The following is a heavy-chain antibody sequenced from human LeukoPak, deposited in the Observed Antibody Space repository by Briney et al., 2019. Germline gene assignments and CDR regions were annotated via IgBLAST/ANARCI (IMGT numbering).Heavy chain of an antibody. CDR2: FDPEDGET. CDR1: GYTLTELS. D-gene: IGHD3-16*02. J-gene: IGHJ1*01. Sequence: ASVKVSCKVSGYTLTELSMHGVRQAPGKGLEWMGGFDPEDGETIYAQKFQGRVTMTEDTSTDTAYMELSSLRSEDTAVYYCATGGVNPYYDYVWGSYRYRASPERAVQHWGQGTLVTFSS. CDR3: ATGGVNPYYDYVWGSYRYRASPERAVQH. V-gene: IGHV1-24*01.